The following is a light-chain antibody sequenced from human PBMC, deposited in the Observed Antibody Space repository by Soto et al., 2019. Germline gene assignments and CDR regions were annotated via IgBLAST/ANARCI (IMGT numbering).Light chain of an antibody. CDR3: SLYTSENAYV. CDR1: STDFVSYNR. J-gene: IGLJ1*01. V-gene: IGLV2-18*01. Sequence: QSGLTQPPSVSGSPGQSVTISCTGTSTDFVSYNRVSWYQQPPGTAPKLMIYEVSKRPSGVPDRFSGSKSGNTASLTISGLQAADEADYYCSLYTSENAYVFGTGTKVTVL. CDR2: EVS.